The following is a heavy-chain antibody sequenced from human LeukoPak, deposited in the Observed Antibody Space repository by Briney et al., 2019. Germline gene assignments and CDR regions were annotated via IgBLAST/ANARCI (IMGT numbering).Heavy chain of an antibody. CDR3: ARGRVTTIANYYYYYIDV. D-gene: IGHD4-17*01. J-gene: IGHJ6*03. Sequence: SPTLSLTCAISGDSVSSNSAAWTWIRQSPSRGLELLGRTYYRSKWDNDYAVSVKSRITINPDTSKNQFSLQLNSVTPEDTAVYYCARGRVTTIANYYYYYIDVWGKGTTVTVSS. CDR2: TYYRSKWDN. CDR1: GDSVSSNSAA. V-gene: IGHV6-1*01.